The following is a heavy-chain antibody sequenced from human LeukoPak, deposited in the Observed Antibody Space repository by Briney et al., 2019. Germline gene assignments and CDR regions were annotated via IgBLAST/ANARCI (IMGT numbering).Heavy chain of an antibody. CDR3: ERIAARLGYDTSGNYLDGFDI. V-gene: IGHV3-11*04. D-gene: IGHD3-22*01. CDR2: ISSSAYTI. CDR1: GFSFSDYY. Sequence: PGGSLRLSCEASGFSFSDYYMTWIRQAPGKGLEWVAYISSSAYTIYYADSLKGRFTISRDNAKNSLYLQMISLRAEDTALYYCERIAARLGYDTSGNYLDGFDIWGQGTMVTVSS. J-gene: IGHJ3*02.